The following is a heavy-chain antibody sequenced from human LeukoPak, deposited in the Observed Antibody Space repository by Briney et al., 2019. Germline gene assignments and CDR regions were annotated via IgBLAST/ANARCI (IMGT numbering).Heavy chain of an antibody. J-gene: IGHJ3*02. CDR3: ARENYYDSSGYSGGQDAFDI. CDR1: GYTFTGYY. V-gene: IGHV1-2*04. Sequence: ASVKVSCKASGYTFTGYYMHWVRQAPGQRLEWMGWINPNSGGTNYAQKFQGWVTMTRDTSISTAYMELSRLRSDDTAVYYCARENYYDSSGYSGGQDAFDIWGQGTMVTVSS. CDR2: INPNSGGT. D-gene: IGHD3-22*01.